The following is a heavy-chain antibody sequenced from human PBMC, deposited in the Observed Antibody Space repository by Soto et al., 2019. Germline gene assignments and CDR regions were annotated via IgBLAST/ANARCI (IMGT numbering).Heavy chain of an antibody. Sequence: EVKLVESGGGLVQPGGSLRLSCAASGFTFTNYWMYWVRQAPGKGLVWVSRINSDGSVSSYADSVKGRLTISRDNVKNTLYLQMNSLRAEDTAVYYCARGDCVGGTCYSLAGSLYYYMDVWCKGTTVTVFS. V-gene: IGHV3-74*01. CDR3: ARGDCVGGTCYSLAGSLYYYMDV. J-gene: IGHJ6*03. CDR2: INSDGSVS. CDR1: GFTFTNYW. D-gene: IGHD2-15*01.